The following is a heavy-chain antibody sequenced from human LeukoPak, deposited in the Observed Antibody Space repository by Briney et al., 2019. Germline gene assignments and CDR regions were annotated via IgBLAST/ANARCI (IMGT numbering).Heavy chain of an antibody. Sequence: ASVKVSCKASGGTFSSYAISWVRQAPGQGLEWMGGIIPIFGTANYAQKFQGRVTITADESTSTAYMELSSLRSEDTAVYYCARERLRRFDPWGQGTLVTVSS. CDR3: ARERLRRFDP. J-gene: IGHJ5*02. CDR1: GGTFSSYA. V-gene: IGHV1-69*13. CDR2: IIPIFGTA.